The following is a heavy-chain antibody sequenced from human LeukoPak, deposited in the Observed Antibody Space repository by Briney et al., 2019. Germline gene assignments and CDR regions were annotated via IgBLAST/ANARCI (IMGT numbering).Heavy chain of an antibody. D-gene: IGHD4-11*01. CDR1: GFNFSSYS. CDR2: ICSSSISI. Sequence: GGSLRLSCAASGFNFSSYSMNWVRQAPGKGLEWVSSICSSSISIQYADSVKGRFTISRDNSKNTLYLQMNSLRAEDTAVYYCANQRRPYSNYDCFDYWGQGTLVTVSS. V-gene: IGHV3-21*01. CDR3: ANQRRPYSNYDCFDY. J-gene: IGHJ4*02.